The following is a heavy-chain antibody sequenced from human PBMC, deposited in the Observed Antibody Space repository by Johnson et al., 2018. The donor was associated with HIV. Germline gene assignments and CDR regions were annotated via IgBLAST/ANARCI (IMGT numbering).Heavy chain of an antibody. CDR1: GFTFCDSY. J-gene: IGHJ3*02. CDR2: ISSSDSAI. D-gene: IGHD3-3*01. CDR3: ARTTLRFLDRGDDAFDI. Sequence: VQLVESGGGLVQPGGSLRLSCGASGFTFCDSYMNWIRQAPGKGLEWVSYISSSDSAIWYADSVKGRFTVSRDNSKNTMYLQMNSLRAEDTAVYYCARTTLRFLDRGDDAFDIWGQGTMVTVSS. V-gene: IGHV3-11*04.